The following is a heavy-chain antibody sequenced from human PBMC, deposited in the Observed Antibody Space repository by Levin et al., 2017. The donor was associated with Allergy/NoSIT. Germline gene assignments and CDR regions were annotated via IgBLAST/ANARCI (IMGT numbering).Heavy chain of an antibody. Sequence: PSETLSLTCTVSGGSVSSGSYYWSWIRQPPGKGLEWIGYIYYSGSTNYNPSLKSRVTISVDTSKNQFSLKLSSVTAADTAVYYCARDGGMTTPFFDYYYGMDVWGQGTTVTVSS. CDR1: GGSVSSGSYY. CDR2: IYYSGST. V-gene: IGHV4-61*01. J-gene: IGHJ6*02. CDR3: ARDGGMTTPFFDYYYGMDV. D-gene: IGHD4-11*01.